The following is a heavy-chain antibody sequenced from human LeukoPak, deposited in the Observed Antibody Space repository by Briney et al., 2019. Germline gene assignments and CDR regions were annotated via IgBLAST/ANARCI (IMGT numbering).Heavy chain of an antibody. J-gene: IGHJ4*02. CDR1: GGTFSSYA. D-gene: IGHD3-22*01. Sequence: GASVKVSCKASGGTFSSYAISWVRQAPGQGLEWMGRIIPILGIANYAQKFQGRVTITADKSTSTAYMELSSLRSEDTAVYYCARAKADLDYYDSSGYYYWGQGTLVTVSS. V-gene: IGHV1-69*04. CDR3: ARAKADLDYYDSSGYYY. CDR2: IIPILGIA.